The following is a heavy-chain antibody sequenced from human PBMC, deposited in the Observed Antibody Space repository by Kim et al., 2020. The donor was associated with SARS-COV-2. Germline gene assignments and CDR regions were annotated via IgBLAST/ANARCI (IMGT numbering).Heavy chain of an antibody. CDR1: GYTFTSYY. Sequence: ASVKVSCKASGYTFTSYYMHWVRQAPGQGLEWMGIINPSGGSTSYAQKFQGRVTMTRDTSTSTVYMELSSLRSEDTAVYYCARLASTSCYKEGGLGEYSSSCSYDYWGQGTLVTVSS. V-gene: IGHV1-46*01. J-gene: IGHJ4*02. CDR3: ARLASTSCYKEGGLGEYSSSCSYDY. D-gene: IGHD2-2*02. CDR2: INPSGGST.